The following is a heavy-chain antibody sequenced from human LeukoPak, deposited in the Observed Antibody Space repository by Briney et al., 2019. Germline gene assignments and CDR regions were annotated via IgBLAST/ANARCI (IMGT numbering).Heavy chain of an antibody. CDR2: IKSKTDGGTI. D-gene: IGHD1-26*01. CDR1: GFTFSSYS. CDR3: TTERSGSFPY. J-gene: IGHJ4*02. V-gene: IGHV3-15*01. Sequence: MPGGSLRLSCAASGFTFSSYSMNWVRQTPGTGLEWVGLIKSKTDGGTIDYAAPVKGRFTISRDDSKNTLYLQMNSLKTEDTAVYYCTTERSGSFPYWGQGALVTVSS.